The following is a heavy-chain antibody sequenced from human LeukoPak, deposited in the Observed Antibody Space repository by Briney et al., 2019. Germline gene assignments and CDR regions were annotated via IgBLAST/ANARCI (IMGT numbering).Heavy chain of an antibody. D-gene: IGHD6-13*01. V-gene: IGHV4-61*08. CDR3: ARGVYIAAAQYAY. Sequence: SQTLSLTCTVSGGSISSGGYYWSWIRQPPGKGLEWIGYIYYSGTTNYNPSLKSRVTISVGTSKNQFSLKLSSVTAADTAVYYCARGVYIAAAQYAYWGQGTLVTVSS. CDR1: GGSISSGGYY. CDR2: IYYSGTT. J-gene: IGHJ4*02.